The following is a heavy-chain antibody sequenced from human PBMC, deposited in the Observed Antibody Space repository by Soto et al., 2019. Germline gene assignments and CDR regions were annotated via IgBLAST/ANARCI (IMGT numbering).Heavy chain of an antibody. CDR3: NADRLAYASGWQPIWFDP. CDR1: GFSFSNAW. CDR2: ITSKTDGGTT. D-gene: IGHD6-19*01. V-gene: IGHV3-15*07. Sequence: EAQLVESGGDLVKPGGSLRLSCAASGFSFSNAWMSWVRQAPGKGLEWVGRITSKTDGGTTDYAAPVKGRFTISRDDPKNMLYLHMKSLKTEDIAVYYWNADRLAYASGWQPIWFDPWGQGTLVTVSS. J-gene: IGHJ5*02.